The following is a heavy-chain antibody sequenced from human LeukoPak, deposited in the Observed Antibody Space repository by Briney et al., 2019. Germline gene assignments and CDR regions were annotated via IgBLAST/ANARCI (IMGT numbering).Heavy chain of an antibody. D-gene: IGHD3-9*01. J-gene: IGHJ4*02. CDR3: AREEFDWLLSDYYFDY. CDR1: GFTFSSYD. V-gene: IGHV3-13*01. CDR2: IGTAGDT. Sequence: GGSLRLSCAASGFTFSSYDMHWVRQATGKGLEWVSAIGTAGDTYYPGSVKGRFTISRDNAKNSLYLQMNSLRAEDTAVYYCAREEFDWLLSDYYFDYWGQGTLVTVSS.